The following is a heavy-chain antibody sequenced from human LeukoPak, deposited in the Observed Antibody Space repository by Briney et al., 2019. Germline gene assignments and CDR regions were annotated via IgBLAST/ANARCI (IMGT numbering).Heavy chain of an antibody. D-gene: IGHD3-3*01. J-gene: IGHJ4*01. V-gene: IGHV3-7*01. CDR3: VSGFLQWLY. Sequence: GGSLRLSCAASGFIFGGYWMSWVRQAPGRGLEWVANTNPDGSIKYYVDSVNGRFTISRDDAKNSLYLQMNSLRAEDTAVYYCVSGFLQWLYWGQGTLVTVSS. CDR2: TNPDGSIK. CDR1: GFIFGGYW.